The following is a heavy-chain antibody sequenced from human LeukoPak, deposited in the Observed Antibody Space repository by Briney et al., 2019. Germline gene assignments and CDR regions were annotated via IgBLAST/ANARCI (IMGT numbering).Heavy chain of an antibody. V-gene: IGHV6-1*01. CDR2: TYYRSKWYS. CDR3: ARGVEMATSELDY. J-gene: IGHJ4*01. CDR1: GDSVSSNSAA. D-gene: IGHD5-24*01. Sequence: SQTLSLTCAISGDSVSSNSAAWNWIRQSPSRGLEWLGRTYYRSKWYSDCAVSVKSRITIKPDTSKNQFSLQLNSVTPEDTAVYFCARGVEMATSELDYWGHGTLVTVSS.